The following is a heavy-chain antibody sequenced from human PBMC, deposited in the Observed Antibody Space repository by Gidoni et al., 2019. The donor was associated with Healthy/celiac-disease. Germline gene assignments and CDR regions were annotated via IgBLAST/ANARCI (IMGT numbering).Heavy chain of an antibody. CDR1: GFTVSSNY. J-gene: IGHJ6*02. Sequence: EVQLVESGGGLIQPGGSLRLSCAASGFTVSSNYMSWVRQAPGKGLEWVSVIYSGGSTYYADSVKGRFTISRDNSKNTLYLQMNSLRAEDTAVYYCASSYSSGWLYYYGMDVWGQGTTVTVSS. CDR3: ASSYSSGWLYYYGMDV. V-gene: IGHV3-53*01. CDR2: IYSGGST. D-gene: IGHD6-19*01.